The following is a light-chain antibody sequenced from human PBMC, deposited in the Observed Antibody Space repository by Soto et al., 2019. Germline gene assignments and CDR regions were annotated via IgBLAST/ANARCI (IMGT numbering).Light chain of an antibody. CDR3: SSYSSSSTLV. Sequence: QSALTQPASVSWSPGQSITIACTGTSSDVGGYKYVSWYQQHPGKAPKLMIYEVSNRPSGVSNRFSGSKSGNTASLTISGLQAEDEADYYCSSYSSSSTLVFGTGTKVSVL. CDR2: EVS. V-gene: IGLV2-14*01. J-gene: IGLJ1*01. CDR1: SSDVGGYKY.